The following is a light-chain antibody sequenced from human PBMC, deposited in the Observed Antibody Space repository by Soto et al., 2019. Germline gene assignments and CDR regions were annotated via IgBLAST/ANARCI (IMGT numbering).Light chain of an antibody. J-gene: IGKJ3*01. CDR2: ETS. V-gene: IGKV1-33*01. CDR3: QQYDNIPLT. Sequence: DIQMTQSPSSLSASVGDRVIITCQASQDIKKYLNWYQQKPGKAPKLLIYETSNLETGVPSRFSGSGSGTDFTFTISTLQSEDLATYYCQQYDNIPLTFGPGDQGGYQ. CDR1: QDIKKY.